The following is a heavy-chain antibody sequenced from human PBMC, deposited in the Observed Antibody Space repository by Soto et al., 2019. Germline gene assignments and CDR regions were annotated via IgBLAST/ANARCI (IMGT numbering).Heavy chain of an antibody. D-gene: IGHD1-26*01. CDR2: ISGYNGNT. V-gene: IGHV1-18*01. CDR3: ATGSESFDL. Sequence: QVLLMQSGPEVEKPGASVKVSCKASGYTFHNYGISWVRQVPGQGLEWMGWISGYNGNTNYAPKIQGRVTVTRDTSTATAYMELRSLRSDDTAIYYCATGSESFDLWGQGTLVTVSS. J-gene: IGHJ4*02. CDR1: GYTFHNYG.